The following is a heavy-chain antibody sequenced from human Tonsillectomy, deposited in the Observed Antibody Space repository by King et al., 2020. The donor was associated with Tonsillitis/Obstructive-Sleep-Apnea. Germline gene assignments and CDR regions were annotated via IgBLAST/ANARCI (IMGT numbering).Heavy chain of an antibody. Sequence: VQLQQWGAGLLKPSETLSLTCAFYGGSFSGYYWSWIRQPPGKGLEWIGEINHSGSTNYNPSLKSRVTISVDTSKNQFSLKLSSVTAADTALYYCARSEDIVVVVAAILAFDIWGQGTMVTVSS. D-gene: IGHD2-15*01. V-gene: IGHV4-34*01. CDR2: INHSGST. CDR1: GGSFSGYY. J-gene: IGHJ3*02. CDR3: ARSEDIVVVVAAILAFDI.